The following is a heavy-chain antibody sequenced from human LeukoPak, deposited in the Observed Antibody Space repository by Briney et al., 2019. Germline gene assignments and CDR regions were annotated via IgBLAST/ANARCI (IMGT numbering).Heavy chain of an antibody. V-gene: IGHV4-30-4*08. CDR1: GGSIGSGDYY. CDR2: IYYSGST. Sequence: SETLSLTCTVSGGSIGSGDYYWSWIRQPPGKGLEWIGYIYYSGSTYYNPSLKSRVTISVDTSKNQFSLKLSSVTAADTAVYYCARGGGYCSSISCSGFDYWGQGTLVTVSS. J-gene: IGHJ4*02. CDR3: ARGGGYCSSISCSGFDY. D-gene: IGHD2-2*01.